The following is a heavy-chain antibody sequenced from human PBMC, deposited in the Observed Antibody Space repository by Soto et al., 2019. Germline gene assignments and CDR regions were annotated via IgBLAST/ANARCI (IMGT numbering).Heavy chain of an antibody. V-gene: IGHV3-33*06. D-gene: IGHD2-2*01. CDR2: IWYDGSNK. J-gene: IGHJ4*02. Sequence: GGSLRLSCAASGFTFSSYGMHWVRQAPGKGLEWVAVIWYDGSNKYYADSVKGRFTISRDNSKNTLYLQMNSLRVEDTALYFCAKGHQSCSTDTCTYYFDYWGRGILVTVSS. CDR3: AKGHQSCSTDTCTYYFDY. CDR1: GFTFSSYG.